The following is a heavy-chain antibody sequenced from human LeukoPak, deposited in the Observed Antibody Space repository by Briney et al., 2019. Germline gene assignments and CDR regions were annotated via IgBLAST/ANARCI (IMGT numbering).Heavy chain of an antibody. CDR2: ISSSGTIM. Sequence: GGSLRLSCAASRFTFSDYHMSWIRRAPGKGLEWVSNISSSGTIMHYADSVKGRFTISRDNGKNSLYLQMSSLRAEDTAMYYCARERNSAFALWGQGSLVTVSS. CDR1: RFTFSDYH. D-gene: IGHD3-3*02. V-gene: IGHV3-11*04. J-gene: IGHJ4*02. CDR3: ARERNSAFAL.